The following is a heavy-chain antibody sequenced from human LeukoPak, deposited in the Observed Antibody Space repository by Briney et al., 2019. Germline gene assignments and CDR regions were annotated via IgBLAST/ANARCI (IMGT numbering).Heavy chain of an antibody. CDR1: GFTFSSYG. V-gene: IGHV3-30*02. Sequence: GGSLRLSCAASGFTFSSYGMHWVRQAPGKGLEWVAFIRYDGSNKYYADSVKGRFTISRDNSKNTLYQQMNSLRAEDTAVYYCAKDMDRIAVAGFDYWGQGTLVTVSS. CDR3: AKDMDRIAVAGFDY. D-gene: IGHD6-19*01. CDR2: IRYDGSNK. J-gene: IGHJ4*02.